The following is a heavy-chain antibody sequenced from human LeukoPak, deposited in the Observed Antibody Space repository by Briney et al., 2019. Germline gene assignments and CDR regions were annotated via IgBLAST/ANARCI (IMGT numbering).Heavy chain of an antibody. CDR2: IYYSGNT. V-gene: IGHV4-30-4*01. Sequence: SETLSLTCAVSGGSISSSNWWSWIRQPPGKGLEWIGYIYYSGNTYYNPSLKSRITISVETSKNQFSLKLTSVTAADTAVYYCARAHIRGVIIGYWGQGTLVTVSS. J-gene: IGHJ4*02. CDR1: GGSISSSNW. D-gene: IGHD3-10*01. CDR3: ARAHIRGVIIGY.